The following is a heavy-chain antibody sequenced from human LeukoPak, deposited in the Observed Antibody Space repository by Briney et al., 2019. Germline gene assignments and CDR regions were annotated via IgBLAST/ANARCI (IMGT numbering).Heavy chain of an antibody. CDR1: GYSFTSYW. Sequence: GESLKISCXGSGYSFTSYWIGWVRQMPGKGLKWMGISYPGDSDTRYSPSFQGQVTISADKSISTAYLQWSSLKASDTAMYYCATQKPYYYDSSGYFDYWGQGTLVTVSS. CDR3: ATQKPYYYDSSGYFDY. V-gene: IGHV5-51*01. J-gene: IGHJ4*02. D-gene: IGHD3-22*01. CDR2: SYPGDSDT.